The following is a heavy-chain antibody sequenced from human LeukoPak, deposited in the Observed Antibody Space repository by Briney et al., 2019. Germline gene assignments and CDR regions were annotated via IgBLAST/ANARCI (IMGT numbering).Heavy chain of an antibody. V-gene: IGHV1-18*01. D-gene: IGHD3-16*01. CDR2: ISGYNGNT. J-gene: IGHJ6*03. Sequence: VASVKVSCKASGYTFTSYDINWVRQAPGQGLEWMGWISGYNGNTNYAQKLQGRVTMTTDTSTSTAYMELRSLRSDDTAVYYCAREGEGYYYMDVWGKGTTVTVSS. CDR1: GYTFTSYD. CDR3: AREGEGYYYMDV.